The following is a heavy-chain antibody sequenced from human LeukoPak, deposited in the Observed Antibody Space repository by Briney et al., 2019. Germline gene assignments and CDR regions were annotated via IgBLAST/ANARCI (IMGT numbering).Heavy chain of an antibody. CDR1: GYTFTSYG. D-gene: IGHD2-8*02. V-gene: IGHV1-2*02. J-gene: IGHJ4*02. CDR2: VDHNNGGT. CDR3: ARDSYGGVWSLGY. Sequence: ASVKVSCKASGYTFTSYGISWVRQAPGQGLEWMGWVDHNNGGTNYAQKFQGRVTMARDTSISAAYMELSGLRSDDTAVYYCARDSYGGVWSLGYWGQGTLVTVSS.